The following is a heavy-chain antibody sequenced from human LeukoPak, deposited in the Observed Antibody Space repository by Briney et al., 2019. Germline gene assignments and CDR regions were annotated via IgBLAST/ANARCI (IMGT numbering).Heavy chain of an antibody. CDR1: GFTFSSYG. D-gene: IGHD1-1*01. CDR2: ISYDGSNK. CDR3: AKDRARDNWNDWLYYYYGMDV. J-gene: IGHJ6*02. Sequence: RGSLRLSCAASGFTFSSYGMHRVRQAPGKVLEWVAVISYDGSNKYYADSVKGRFTISRDNSKNTLYLQMNSLRAEDTAVYYCAKDRARDNWNDWLYYYYGMDVWGQGTTVTVSS. V-gene: IGHV3-30*18.